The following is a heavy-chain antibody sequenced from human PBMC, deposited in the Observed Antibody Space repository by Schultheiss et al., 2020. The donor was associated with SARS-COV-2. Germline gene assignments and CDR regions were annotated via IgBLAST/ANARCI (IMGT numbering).Heavy chain of an antibody. CDR1: GGSIRSYY. V-gene: IGHV3-11*01. Sequence: LSLTCTVSGGSIRSYYWSWIRQAPGKGLEWVSYISSSGSTIYYADSVKGRFTISRDNAKNSLYLQMNSLRAEDTAVYYCARGGDYGTYYYYYGMDVWGQGTTVTVSS. CDR2: ISSSGSTI. D-gene: IGHD4-17*01. J-gene: IGHJ6*02. CDR3: ARGGDYGTYYYYYGMDV.